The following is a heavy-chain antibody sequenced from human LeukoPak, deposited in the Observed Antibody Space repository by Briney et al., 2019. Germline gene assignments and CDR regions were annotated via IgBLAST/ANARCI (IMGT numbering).Heavy chain of an antibody. Sequence: GGSLRLSCVASGFTFSSYEMNWVRQAPGKGLEWVSYISSSGSTTYYGDSVKGRFTISRDNAKNLLYLQMSSLRAEDTAVYYCARDTGEYISSWSDHWGQGTLVTVSS. CDR3: ARDTGEYISSWSDH. J-gene: IGHJ4*02. V-gene: IGHV3-48*03. CDR1: GFTFSSYE. CDR2: ISSSGSTT. D-gene: IGHD6-13*01.